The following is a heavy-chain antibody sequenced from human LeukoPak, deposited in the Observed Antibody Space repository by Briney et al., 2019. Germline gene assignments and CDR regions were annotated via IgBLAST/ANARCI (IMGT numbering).Heavy chain of an antibody. CDR2: INHSGST. J-gene: IGHJ4*02. CDR1: GGSFSGYY. D-gene: IGHD3-3*01. V-gene: IGHV4-34*01. CDR3: ARGRSITIFGVANLFDY. Sequence: SETLSLTCAVYGGSFSGYYWSWIRQPPGKGLEWIGEINHSGSTNYNPSLKSRVTISVDTSKNQFSLKLSSVTAADTAVYYCARGRSITIFGVANLFDYWGQGTLVTVSS.